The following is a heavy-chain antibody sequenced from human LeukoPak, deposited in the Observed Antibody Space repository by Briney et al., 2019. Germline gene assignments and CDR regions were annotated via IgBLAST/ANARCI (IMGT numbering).Heavy chain of an antibody. D-gene: IGHD2-15*01. V-gene: IGHV1-69*01. CDR3: ARYEERLLRAWFDP. Sequence: GSSVKVSCKASGGTFSSYAISWVRQAPGQGLEWMGGIIPILGTANYAQKFQGRVTITADESTSTAYMELSSLRSEDTAVYYCARYEERLLRAWFDPWGQGTLVTVSS. CDR2: IIPILGTA. CDR1: GGTFSSYA. J-gene: IGHJ5*02.